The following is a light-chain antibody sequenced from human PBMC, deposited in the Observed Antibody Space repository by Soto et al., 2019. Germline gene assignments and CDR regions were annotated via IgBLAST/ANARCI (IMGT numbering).Light chain of an antibody. CDR1: QSVSRN. CDR3: QQYYYWPPWT. CDR2: GAS. V-gene: IGKV3-15*01. Sequence: ETVLTQSPATLSVSPGERVTLFCRASQSVSRNLAWHQQKPGQAPRLLIYGASTRDAGIPARFSGSGSGPEFTLAVSSLQSEDFAVFYCQQYYYWPPWTFGQGTKVDIK. J-gene: IGKJ1*01.